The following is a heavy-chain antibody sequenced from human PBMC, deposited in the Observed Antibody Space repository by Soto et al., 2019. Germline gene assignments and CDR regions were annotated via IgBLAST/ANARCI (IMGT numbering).Heavy chain of an antibody. V-gene: IGHV1-46*01. CDR2: INPSGGST. J-gene: IGHJ2*01. Sequence: ALLKRYCKRAVYTFSIDYSRWGRLTPGQGLEWMGIINPSGGSTSYAQKFQGRVTMTRDTSTSTVYMELSSLRSEDTAVYYCARFGSGTGHWYFDLWGRGTLVTVSS. D-gene: IGHD3-10*01. CDR1: VYTFSIDY. CDR3: ARFGSGTGHWYFDL.